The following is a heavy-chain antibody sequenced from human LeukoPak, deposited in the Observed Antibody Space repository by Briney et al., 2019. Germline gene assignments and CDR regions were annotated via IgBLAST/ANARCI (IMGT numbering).Heavy chain of an antibody. CDR3: AKGSSSWTGYYYMDV. J-gene: IGHJ6*03. CDR1: GFTFSSTW. CDR2: IRYDGSNK. Sequence: GGSLRLSCAASGFTFSSTWMSWVRQAPGKGLEWVAFIRYDGSNKYYADSVKGRFTISRDNSKNTLYLQMNSLRAEDTAVYYCAKGSSSWTGYYYMDVWGKGTTVTISS. V-gene: IGHV3-30*02. D-gene: IGHD6-13*01.